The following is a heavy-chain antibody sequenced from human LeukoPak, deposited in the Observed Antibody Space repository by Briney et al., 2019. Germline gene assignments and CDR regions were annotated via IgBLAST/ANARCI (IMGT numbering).Heavy chain of an antibody. CDR1: GFTVSSNY. D-gene: IGHD6-19*01. V-gene: IGHV3-53*01. CDR3: ATRDQSRIAVAQIFDY. CDR2: IYSGGST. Sequence: GGSLRLSCAASGFTVSSNYMSWVRQAPGKGLEWVSVIYSGGSTYYADSVKSRFTISRDNSKNTLYLQMNSLRAEDTAVYYCATRDQSRIAVAQIFDYWGQGTLVTVSS. J-gene: IGHJ4*02.